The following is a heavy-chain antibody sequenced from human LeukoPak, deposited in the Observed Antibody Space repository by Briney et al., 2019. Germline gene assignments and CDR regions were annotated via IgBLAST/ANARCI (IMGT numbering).Heavy chain of an antibody. CDR1: GGTFSSYA. J-gene: IGHJ4*02. D-gene: IGHD5-18*01. CDR2: IIPIFGTA. Sequence: ASVKVSCKASGGTFSSYAISWVRQAPGQGLEWMGGIIPIFGTANYAQKFQGRVTITADESTSTAYMELSSLRSEDTAVYYCARERGYSYGLFDYWAREPWSPSPQ. CDR3: ARERGYSYGLFDY. V-gene: IGHV1-69*13.